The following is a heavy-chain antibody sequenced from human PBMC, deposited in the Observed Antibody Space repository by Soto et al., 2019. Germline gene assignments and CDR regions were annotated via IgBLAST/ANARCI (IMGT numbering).Heavy chain of an antibody. CDR1: GFSFSSYA. J-gene: IGHJ4*02. CDR3: ARGGGHAYASGWYAY. V-gene: IGHV3-23*01. Sequence: EVQLLESGGGLVQPGGSLRLSCAASGFSFSSYAMTWVRQAPGKGLEWVSGITGSDGTTFYADSVKGRFTISRDNSKNTLYLQMNSLRAEDTAIYYCARGGGHAYASGWYAYWGQGTLVTVSS. D-gene: IGHD6-19*01. CDR2: ITGSDGTT.